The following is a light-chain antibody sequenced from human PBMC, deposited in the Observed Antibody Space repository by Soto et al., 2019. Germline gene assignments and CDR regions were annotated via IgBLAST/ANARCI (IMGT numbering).Light chain of an antibody. CDR2: GAS. CDR3: HRYDSSPLT. V-gene: IGKV3-20*01. J-gene: IGKJ4*01. Sequence: EIVLTQSPGTLSLSPGERATLSCRASQSVSSSYLAWYQQKPGQAPRLLIYGASSRATGIPDRFRGSGSGTDFTLTISRLEPEDFAVYYCHRYDSSPLTFGGGTKVEIK. CDR1: QSVSSSY.